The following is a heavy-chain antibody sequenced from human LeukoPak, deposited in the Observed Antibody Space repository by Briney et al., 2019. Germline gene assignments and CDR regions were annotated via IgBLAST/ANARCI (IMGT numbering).Heavy chain of an antibody. CDR3: ARLGGSYSDNWFDP. Sequence: ASVKVSCKASGYTFTSYDINWVRQATGQGLEWMGWMNPNSGNTGYAQKFQGRVTMTRNTSINTAYIELSSLRSEDTAVYYCARLGGSYSDNWFDPWGQGTLVTVSS. CDR2: MNPNSGNT. D-gene: IGHD1-26*01. CDR1: GYTFTSYD. J-gene: IGHJ5*02. V-gene: IGHV1-8*01.